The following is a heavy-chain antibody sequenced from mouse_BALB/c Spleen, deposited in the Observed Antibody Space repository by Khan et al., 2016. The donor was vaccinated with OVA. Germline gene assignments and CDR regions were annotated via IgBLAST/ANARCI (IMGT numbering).Heavy chain of an antibody. CDR1: GYIFIDYN. CDR3: AREWGSWFHY. CDR2: ISPGSGNT. Sequence: QVHVKQSGTELARPGASVKLSCKASGYIFIDYNINWVKQRTGQGLEWIGEISPGSGNTYYNEKFKGKATLTEDKSSSTAYMQLSSLTSEDSAFYFCAREWGSWFHYWGQGTLVTVSA. J-gene: IGHJ3*01. V-gene: IGHV1-77*01. D-gene: IGHD1-3*01.